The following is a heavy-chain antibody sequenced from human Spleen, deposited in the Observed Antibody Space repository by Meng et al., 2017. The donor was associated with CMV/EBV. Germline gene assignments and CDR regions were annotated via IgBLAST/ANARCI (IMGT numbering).Heavy chain of an antibody. Sequence: ASGFTFSSYAMSGVRQAPGKGLEWVSAISGSGGSTYYADSVKGRFTISRDNSKNTLYLQMNSLRAEDTAVYYCAKASGDYGYGEFDYWGQGTLVTVSS. CDR1: GFTFSSYA. CDR3: AKASGDYGYGEFDY. CDR2: ISGSGGST. V-gene: IGHV3-23*01. D-gene: IGHD4-17*01. J-gene: IGHJ4*02.